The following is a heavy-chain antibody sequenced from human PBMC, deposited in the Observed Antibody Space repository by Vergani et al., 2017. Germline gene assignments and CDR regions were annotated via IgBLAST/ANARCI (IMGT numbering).Heavy chain of an antibody. Sequence: EVQLLESGGGLVQPGGSLRLSCAASGFSFSNYGLSWVRQAPGRGLEWVSAIRVRGNSAYNADSVKGRITIAGDNSKNTLYLQMYSLRAEETAVYYCAKDARYSYDKQDFHQWGQGTLVTVSS. CDR3: AKDARYSYDKQDFHQ. V-gene: IGHV3-23*01. CDR2: IRVRGNSA. J-gene: IGHJ1*01. D-gene: IGHD5-18*01. CDR1: GFSFSNYG.